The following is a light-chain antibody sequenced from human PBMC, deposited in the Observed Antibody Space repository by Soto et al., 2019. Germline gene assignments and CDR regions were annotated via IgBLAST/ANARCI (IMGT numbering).Light chain of an antibody. J-gene: IGKJ2*01. CDR3: QQGHNWPLS. Sequence: EIVMTQSPATLSVSPGERATLSCRASQSSSTELAWYQQKPGQPPRLLIYSASTRATGVPARFTGSGSGSEFTLTISGLQSEDFAVYYCQQGHNWPLSFGPGTRLEI. CDR1: QSSSTE. CDR2: SAS. V-gene: IGKV3-15*01.